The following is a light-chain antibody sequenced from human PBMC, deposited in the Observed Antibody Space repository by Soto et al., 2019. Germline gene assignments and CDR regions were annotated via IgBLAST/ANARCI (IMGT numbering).Light chain of an antibody. CDR3: SSYTRNSTLV. Sequence: QSVLTQPASVSGSPGQSITISCTGTSSDVGGYNYVSWYQQHPGKAPKFMIYEVSNRPSGVSNRFSGSKSGNMASLTISGLQAEDEADYYCSSYTRNSTLVFGGGTKLTVL. CDR1: SSDVGGYNY. V-gene: IGLV2-14*01. J-gene: IGLJ2*01. CDR2: EVS.